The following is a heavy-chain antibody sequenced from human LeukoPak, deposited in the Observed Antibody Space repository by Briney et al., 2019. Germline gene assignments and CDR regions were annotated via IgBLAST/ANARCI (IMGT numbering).Heavy chain of an antibody. D-gene: IGHD6-13*01. CDR2: INWNGGST. J-gene: IGHJ4*02. CDR1: GFTFDNYG. Sequence: GGSLRLSCAASGFTFDNYGMNWVRQAPGKGLEWVSGINWNGGSTGYADSVKGRFTISRDNAKNSLYLQMNSLRAEDTALYYCARDYSSSWYGGDYRGQGTLVTVSS. V-gene: IGHV3-20*04. CDR3: ARDYSSSWYGGDY.